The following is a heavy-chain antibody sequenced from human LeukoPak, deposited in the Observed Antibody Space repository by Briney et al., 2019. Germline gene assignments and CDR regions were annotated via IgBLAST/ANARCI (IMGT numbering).Heavy chain of an antibody. J-gene: IGHJ4*02. CDR3: ARARRYSSSWYDY. D-gene: IGHD6-13*01. Sequence: KPGGSLRLSCAASGFTSSDYYMSWIRQAPGKGLEWVSYISSSGSTIYYADSVKGRFTISRDNAKNSLYLQMNSLRAEDTAVYYCARARRYSSSWYDYWGQGTLVTVSS. CDR1: GFTSSDYY. CDR2: ISSSGSTI. V-gene: IGHV3-11*01.